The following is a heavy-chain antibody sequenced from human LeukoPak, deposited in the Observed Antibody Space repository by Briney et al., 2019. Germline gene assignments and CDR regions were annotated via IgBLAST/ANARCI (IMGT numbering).Heavy chain of an antibody. D-gene: IGHD1-26*01. V-gene: IGHV4-39*07. Sequence: SETLSLTCTVSGGSISSRSYYWGCIRQPPGKGLEWIGTIYYSGSTYYNPSLKSRVTISLDTSKNHFSLKLTSVTAADTAMYYRAHLNGTYDAFDVWGQGSMVTVSS. CDR1: GGSISSRSYY. CDR2: IYYSGST. CDR3: AHLNGTYDAFDV. J-gene: IGHJ3*01.